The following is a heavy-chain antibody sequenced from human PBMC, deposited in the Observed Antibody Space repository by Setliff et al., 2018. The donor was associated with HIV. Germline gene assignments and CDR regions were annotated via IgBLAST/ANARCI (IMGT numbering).Heavy chain of an antibody. CDR3: ARDVPLYYYDSSGYFDY. J-gene: IGHJ4*02. CDR2: ISAYNGNT. CDR1: GYTFTSYG. Sequence: ASVKVSCKASGYTFTSYGISWVRQAPGQGLEWMGWISAYNGNTNYAQKLQGRVTMTTDTSTSTAYMELRSLRSDDTAVYYCARDVPLYYYDSSGYFDYWGQGTLVTVSS. V-gene: IGHV1-18*01. D-gene: IGHD3-22*01.